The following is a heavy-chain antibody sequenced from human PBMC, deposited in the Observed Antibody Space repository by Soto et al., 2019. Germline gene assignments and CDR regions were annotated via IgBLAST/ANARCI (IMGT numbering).Heavy chain of an antibody. CDR1: GLIFSNYK. D-gene: IGHD2-8*01. CDR2: INTDGSIT. Sequence: EVQLVESGGGLVQPGGSLSLSCAASGLIFSNYKMHWVRQAPGKGLVWVSRINTDGSITDYADSVKGRFTVSRDNAKNTMYLQMNSLTADDTAVYYCARATNGLHYWGQGTLVTVSS. CDR3: ARATNGLHY. V-gene: IGHV3-74*01. J-gene: IGHJ4*02.